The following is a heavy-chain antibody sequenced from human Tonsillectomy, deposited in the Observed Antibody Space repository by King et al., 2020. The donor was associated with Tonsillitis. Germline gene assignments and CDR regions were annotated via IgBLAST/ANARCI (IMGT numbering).Heavy chain of an antibody. V-gene: IGHV4-59*01. CDR2: IYYSGST. J-gene: IGHJ2*01. CDR1: GGSISSYY. D-gene: IGHD4-23*01. Sequence: VQLQESGPGLVEPSETLSLTCTVSGGSISSYYWNWIRQPPGQGLEWIGFIYYSGSTNYSPSLNSRVTISVDTSKNPFSLRLSSVTAADTAVYYCARVGNPYWYFDLWGRGTLVTVSS. CDR3: ARVGNPYWYFDL.